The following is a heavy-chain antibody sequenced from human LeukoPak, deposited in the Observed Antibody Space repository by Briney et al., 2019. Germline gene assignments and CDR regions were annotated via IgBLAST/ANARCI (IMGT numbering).Heavy chain of an antibody. Sequence: GGSLRLSCTASGFTFGDYAMSWVRQAPGKGLEWVGFIRSKAYGGTTEYAASVKGRFTISRDDSKSIAYLQMNSLKTEDTAVYYCTRDRWFGEFGYDYWGQGTLVTVSS. D-gene: IGHD3-10*01. CDR3: TRDRWFGEFGYDY. J-gene: IGHJ4*02. V-gene: IGHV3-49*04. CDR1: GFTFGDYA. CDR2: IRSKAYGGTT.